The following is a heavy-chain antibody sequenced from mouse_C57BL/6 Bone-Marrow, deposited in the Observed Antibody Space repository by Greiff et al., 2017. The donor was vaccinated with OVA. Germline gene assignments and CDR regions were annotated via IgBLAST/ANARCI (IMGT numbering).Heavy chain of an antibody. CDR3: ARGVLRGYFDV. D-gene: IGHD1-1*01. Sequence: VQLQQSGAELARPGASVKLSCKASGYTFTSYGISWVKQRTGQGLEWIGEIYPRSGNTYYNEKFKGKATLTADKSSSTAYMELRSLASEDSAVYFCARGVLRGYFDVWGTGTTVTVSS. V-gene: IGHV1-81*01. CDR2: IYPRSGNT. CDR1: GYTFTSYG. J-gene: IGHJ1*03.